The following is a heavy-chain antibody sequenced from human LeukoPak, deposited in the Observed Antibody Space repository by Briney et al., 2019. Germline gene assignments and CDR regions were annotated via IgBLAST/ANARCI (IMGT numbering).Heavy chain of an antibody. CDR2: ICYTGST. J-gene: IGHJ6*03. CDR1: GGSISNYY. Sequence: SETLSLTCTVSGGSISNYYWTWIRQPPGKGLEWIGYICYTGSTNYNPSLKSRVTISVATSKNQFSLKLTSVTAADTAVYFCARERGGSKLTGLYGRDYYYMDVWGKGTTVTVSS. CDR3: ARERGGSKLTGLYGRDYYYMDV. V-gene: IGHV4-59*01. D-gene: IGHD6-19*01.